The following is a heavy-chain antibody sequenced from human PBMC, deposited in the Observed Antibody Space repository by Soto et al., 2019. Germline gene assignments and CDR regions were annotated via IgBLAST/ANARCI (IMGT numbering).Heavy chain of an antibody. V-gene: IGHV1-69*13. CDR3: AREKYYDSSGYYHYFDY. CDR1: GGTFSSYA. D-gene: IGHD3-22*01. J-gene: IGHJ4*02. Sequence: SVKVSCKASGGTFSSYAISWVRQAPGQGLEWMGGIIPIFGTANYAQKFQGRVTITADESTSTAYMELSSLRSEDTAVYYCAREKYYDSSGYYHYFDYWGQGTLVTVSS. CDR2: IIPIFGTA.